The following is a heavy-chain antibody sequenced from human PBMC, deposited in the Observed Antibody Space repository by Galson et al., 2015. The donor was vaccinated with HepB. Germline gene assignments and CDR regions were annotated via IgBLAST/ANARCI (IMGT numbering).Heavy chain of an antibody. J-gene: IGHJ6*02. Sequence: SVKVSCKASGGTFSSYAISWVRQAPGQGLEWMGGIIPIFGTANYAQKFQSRVTITADESTSTAYMELSSLRSEDTAVYYCARGYCSSTSCHPEEGYYYYGMDVWGQGTTVTVSS. D-gene: IGHD2-2*01. V-gene: IGHV1-69*13. CDR2: IIPIFGTA. CDR3: ARGYCSSTSCHPEEGYYYYGMDV. CDR1: GGTFSSYA.